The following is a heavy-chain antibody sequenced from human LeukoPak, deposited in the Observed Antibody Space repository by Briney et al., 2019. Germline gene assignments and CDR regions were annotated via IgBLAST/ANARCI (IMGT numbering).Heavy chain of an antibody. Sequence: ASVKVSCKASGYTFTSYGISWVRQASGQGLEWMGWISAYNGNTNYAQKLKGRVTMTTDTSTSTAYMELRSLRSDDTAVYYCARGSADIVVVPAAMPSDAFDIWGQGTMVTVSS. J-gene: IGHJ3*02. CDR1: GYTFTSYG. D-gene: IGHD2-2*01. CDR3: ARGSADIVVVPAAMPSDAFDI. V-gene: IGHV1-18*01. CDR2: ISAYNGNT.